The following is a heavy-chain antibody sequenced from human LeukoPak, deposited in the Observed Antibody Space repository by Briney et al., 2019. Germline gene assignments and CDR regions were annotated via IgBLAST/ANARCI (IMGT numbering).Heavy chain of an antibody. CDR3: TTVSAYCGGDCGNYFDY. V-gene: IGHV3-15*01. D-gene: IGHD2-21*02. CDR1: GFTFSKAW. CDR2: IKSKTAGGTT. J-gene: IGHJ4*02. Sequence: GGSLRLSCAASGFTFSKAWMSWVRQAPGKGLEWVGRIKSKTAGGTTDYAAPVKGRFTISRDDSKNTLYLQMNSLRTEDTAVYYYTTVSAYCGGDCGNYFDYWGQGTLVTVSS.